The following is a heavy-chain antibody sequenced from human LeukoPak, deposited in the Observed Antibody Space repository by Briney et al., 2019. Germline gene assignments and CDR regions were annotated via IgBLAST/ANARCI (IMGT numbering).Heavy chain of an antibody. V-gene: IGHV4-4*02. CDR2: IYHSGST. CDR1: GGSISSSNW. J-gene: IGHJ4*02. D-gene: IGHD3-10*01. CDR3: AGGHMVRGVIMGFFGFDH. Sequence: PSETLSLTCAVSGGSISSSNWWSWVRQPPGKGLEWIGEIYHSGSTNYNPSLKSRVTISVDKSKNQFSLKLSSVTAEDTAVYYCAGGHMVRGVIMGFFGFDHWGQGTLATVSS.